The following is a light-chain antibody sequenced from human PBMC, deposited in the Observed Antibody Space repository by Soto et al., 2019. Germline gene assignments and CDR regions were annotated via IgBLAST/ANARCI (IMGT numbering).Light chain of an antibody. V-gene: IGKV4-1*01. CDR1: QSVSYSSNNKNY. CDR3: QQYYSTPPT. J-gene: IGKJ1*01. Sequence: DIVMTQSPDSLAVSLGERATINCKSSQSVSYSSNNKNYLAWHQQKPGQPPKLLIYWASTRESGVPDRFSGSGSGTDFTLTISSLQAEDVAVYYCQQYYSTPPTFGQGTKVEIK. CDR2: WAS.